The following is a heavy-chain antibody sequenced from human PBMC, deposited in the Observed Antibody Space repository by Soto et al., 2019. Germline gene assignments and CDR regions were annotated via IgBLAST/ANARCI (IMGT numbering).Heavy chain of an antibody. V-gene: IGHV3-23*01. J-gene: IGHJ4*02. CDR3: AKMGRFQNYSKTNGSGSGIKQSQYHFDY. D-gene: IGHD3-10*01. CDR1: GFTFSSYA. CDR2: ISGSGGST. Sequence: PGGSLRLSCAASGFTFSSYAMSWVRQAPGKGLEWVSAISGSGGSTYYADSVKGRFTISRDNSKNTLYLQMNSLRAEDTAVYYCAKMGRFQNYSKTNGSGSGIKQSQYHFDYWGQGTLVTVSS.